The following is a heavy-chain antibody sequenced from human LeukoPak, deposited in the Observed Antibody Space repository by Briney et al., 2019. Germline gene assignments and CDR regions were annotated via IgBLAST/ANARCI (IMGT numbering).Heavy chain of an antibody. CDR2: INHSGST. CDR1: GGSFSGYY. Sequence: NASETLSLTCAVYGGSFSGYYWSWIRQPPGKGLEWIGEINHSGSTNYNPSLKSRVTISVDTSKNQFSLKLSSVTAADTAVYYCARSIAAGMDVWGQGTTVTVSS. CDR3: ARSIAAGMDV. J-gene: IGHJ6*02. V-gene: IGHV4-34*01. D-gene: IGHD6-6*01.